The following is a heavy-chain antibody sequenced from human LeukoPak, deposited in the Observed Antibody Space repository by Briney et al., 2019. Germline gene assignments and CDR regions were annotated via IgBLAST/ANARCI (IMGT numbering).Heavy chain of an antibody. V-gene: IGHV4-34*01. CDR2: INHSGST. CDR1: GGSFSGYY. J-gene: IGHJ4*02. Sequence: PSETLSLTCAVYGGSFSGYYWSWIRQPPGKGLELIGEINHSGSTNYNPSLKSRVTISVDTSKNQFSLKLSSVTAADTAVYYCARGGITIFGVVISPLDYWGQGTLVTVSS. CDR3: ARGGITIFGVVISPLDY. D-gene: IGHD3-3*01.